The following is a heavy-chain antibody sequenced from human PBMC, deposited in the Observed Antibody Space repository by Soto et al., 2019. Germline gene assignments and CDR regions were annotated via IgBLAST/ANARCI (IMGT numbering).Heavy chain of an antibody. V-gene: IGHV5-51*01. CDR2: SYPRDSDT. D-gene: IGHD6-19*01. CDR1: GYTFTSYW. CDR3: ARIKQWLLPPDH. J-gene: IGHJ4*02. Sequence: EVQLVQSGAEVKKPGESLKIACQGSGYTFTSYWIGWVRKMPGKGLEWMGISYPRDSDTRYSPSFEGQVTISADKSINIAYLQWSSLKASDTAMYYCARIKQWLLPPDHWGQGTLVTVSS.